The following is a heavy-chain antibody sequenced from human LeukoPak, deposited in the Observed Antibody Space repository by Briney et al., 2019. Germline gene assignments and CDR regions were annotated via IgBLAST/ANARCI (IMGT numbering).Heavy chain of an antibody. CDR1: GFTFSTYA. V-gene: IGHV3-30-3*01. J-gene: IGHJ4*02. D-gene: IGHD3-22*01. CDR2: ISYEGSRM. CDR3: ASPPAAYYYDTSGPLDY. Sequence: GGSLRLSCAASGFTFSTYAMHWVRQARGKGLEWLTVISYEGSRMFYADSVKGRFTVSRDNSKNMLFLQIDSLRTEDTAVYYCASPPAAYYYDTSGPLDYWGQGTLVTVSS.